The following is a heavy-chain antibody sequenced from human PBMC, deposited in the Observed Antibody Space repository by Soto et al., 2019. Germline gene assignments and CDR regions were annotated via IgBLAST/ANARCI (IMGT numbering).Heavy chain of an antibody. V-gene: IGHV4-4*02. J-gene: IGHJ5*02. CDR3: ARVLRGWFDP. CDR1: GGSITSANW. Sequence: ETLSLTCAVSGGSITSANWWTWVRQPPGGGLEWIGEISHSGITNYKASLESRVTMSVDKTKNDVSLKLTSVTAADTAVYYCARVLRGWFDPWGQGTPVTVSS. CDR2: ISHSGIT.